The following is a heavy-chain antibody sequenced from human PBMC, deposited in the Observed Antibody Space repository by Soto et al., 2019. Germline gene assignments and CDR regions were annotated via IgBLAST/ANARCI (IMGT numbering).Heavy chain of an antibody. J-gene: IGHJ6*02. CDR2: VWYDGTKN. Sequence: GESLKISCAASGFTFSRYGMHWVRQAPGKGLEWVAAVWYDGTKNQYADSVKGRFTISRDDSKNTLYVQMNSLRAEDTALYYCARERGVGYNRAPLNYGMDVWGQGTTVTVSS. CDR3: ARERGVGYNRAPLNYGMDV. V-gene: IGHV3-33*01. CDR1: GFTFSRYG. D-gene: IGHD6-25*01.